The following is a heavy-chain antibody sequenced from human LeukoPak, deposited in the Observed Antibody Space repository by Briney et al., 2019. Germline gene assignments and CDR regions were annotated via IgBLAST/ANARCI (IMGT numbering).Heavy chain of an antibody. J-gene: IGHJ4*02. CDR1: GYTFTGYY. D-gene: IGHD2-21*02. V-gene: IGHV1-2*02. CDR3: ARVVYCGGDCYAIDY. CDR2: IIPNSGGT. Sequence: GASVKVSCKASGYTFTGYYMHWVRQAPGQGLEWMGWIIPNSGGTNYAQKFQGRVTMTRDTSNSTAYMELSRLRSDDTAVYYCARVVYCGGDCYAIDYWGQGTLVTVSS.